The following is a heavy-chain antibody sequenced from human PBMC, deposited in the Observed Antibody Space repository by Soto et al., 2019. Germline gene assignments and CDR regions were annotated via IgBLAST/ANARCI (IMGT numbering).Heavy chain of an antibody. Sequence: SETLSLTCTVSGGSISSGGYYWSWIRQHPGKGLEWIGYIYYSGSTYYNPSLKSRVTISVDTSKNQFSLKLSSVTAADTAVYYCARNVLGYCSSTSCSGNWFDPWGQGTLVTVSS. CDR2: IYYSGST. CDR3: ARNVLGYCSSTSCSGNWFDP. D-gene: IGHD2-2*01. J-gene: IGHJ5*02. CDR1: GGSISSGGYY. V-gene: IGHV4-31*03.